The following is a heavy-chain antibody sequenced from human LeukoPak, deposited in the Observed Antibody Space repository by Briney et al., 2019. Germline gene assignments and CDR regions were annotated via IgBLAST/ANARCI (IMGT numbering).Heavy chain of an antibody. CDR1: GYTFTSYG. V-gene: IGHV1-18*01. CDR3: ARGTYYDFWSGSKQQAFDI. CDR2: ISAYNGNT. D-gene: IGHD3-3*01. J-gene: IGHJ3*02. Sequence: GASVKVSCKASGYTFTSYGISWVRQAPGQGLEWMGWISAYNGNTNYAQKLQGRVTMTTDTSTSTAYMELRSLRSDDTAVYYCARGTYYDFWSGSKQQAFDIWGQRTMVTVSS.